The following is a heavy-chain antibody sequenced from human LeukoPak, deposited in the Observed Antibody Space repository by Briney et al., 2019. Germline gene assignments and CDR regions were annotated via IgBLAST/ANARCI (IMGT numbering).Heavy chain of an antibody. Sequence: PGGSLRLSCAASGFDFINAWMSWVRQAPGKGLEWVGHIRSKTADGTTDYAAPVKGRFTISRDDSKNRIYLQMDSLKTEDTAVYYCATAHLAVTDINHWGLGTLVTVSS. V-gene: IGHV3-15*01. J-gene: IGHJ5*02. D-gene: IGHD6-19*01. CDR3: ATAHLAVTDINH. CDR1: GFDFINAW. CDR2: IRSKTADGTT.